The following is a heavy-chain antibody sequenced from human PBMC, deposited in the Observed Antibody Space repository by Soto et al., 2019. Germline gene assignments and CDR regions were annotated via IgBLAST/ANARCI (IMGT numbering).Heavy chain of an antibody. D-gene: IGHD3-3*01. CDR3: EKIYDFWSRHHDSFDV. Sequence: QLFESGGGLVQPGGSLRLSCVASGFSFGRYAMTWVRQAPGKGLEWVSGTSGSGGDTYYADSVKGRFTISRDNPKNTLYLQMNSLRFEDTAVFYCEKIYDFWSRHHDSFDVWGQGTLVTVSS. CDR2: TSGSGGDT. CDR1: GFSFGRYA. V-gene: IGHV3-23*01. J-gene: IGHJ3*01.